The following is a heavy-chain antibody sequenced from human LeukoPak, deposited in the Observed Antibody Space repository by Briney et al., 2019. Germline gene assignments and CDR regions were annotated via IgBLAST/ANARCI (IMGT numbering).Heavy chain of an antibody. D-gene: IGHD3-10*01. CDR1: GYSFSGHY. CDR2: INPNSAAS. Sequence: ASVKVSCKASGYSFSGHYIHWVRQAPGQGLEWMGQINPNSAASHYAQKFQDRVTMTSDTSINMAYMELRNLRSDDTAVYYCARDFYGSRPGAFDYWGQGTLITVSS. V-gene: IGHV1-2*06. J-gene: IGHJ4*02. CDR3: ARDFYGSRPGAFDY.